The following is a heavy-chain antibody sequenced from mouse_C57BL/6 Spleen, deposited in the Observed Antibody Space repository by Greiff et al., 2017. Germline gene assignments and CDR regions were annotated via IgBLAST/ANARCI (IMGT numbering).Heavy chain of an antibody. J-gene: IGHJ1*03. V-gene: IGHV1-59*01. CDR3: ARGGVYYGNYGWYFDV. CDR2: IDPSDSYT. CDR1: GYTFTSYW. D-gene: IGHD2-1*01. Sequence: VQLQQPGAELVRPGTSVTLSCKASGYTFTSYWMHWVKQRPGQGLEWIGVIDPSDSYTNYNQKFKGKATLTVDTSSSTAYMQLSSLTSEDSAVYYCARGGVYYGNYGWYFDVWGTGTTVTVSS.